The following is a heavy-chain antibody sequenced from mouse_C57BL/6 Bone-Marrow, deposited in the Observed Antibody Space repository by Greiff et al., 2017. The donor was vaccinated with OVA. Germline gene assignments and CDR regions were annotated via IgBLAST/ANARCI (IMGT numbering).Heavy chain of an antibody. Sequence: DVMLVESGGGLVQPGGSLKLSCAASGFTFSDYYMYWVRQTPEKRLEWVAYISNGGGSTYYPDTVKGRFTISRDNAKNTLYLQMSRLKSEDTAMYYCARPLQAWFAYWGQGTLVTVSA. CDR3: ARPLQAWFAY. J-gene: IGHJ3*01. D-gene: IGHD3-2*02. CDR1: GFTFSDYY. CDR2: ISNGGGST. V-gene: IGHV5-12*01.